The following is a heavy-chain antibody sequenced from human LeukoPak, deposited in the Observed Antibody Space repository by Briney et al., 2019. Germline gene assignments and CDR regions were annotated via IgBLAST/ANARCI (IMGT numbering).Heavy chain of an antibody. CDR2: IYHSGST. CDR3: ARWRGYYSDY. V-gene: IGHV4-38-2*02. D-gene: IGHD3-3*01. J-gene: IGHJ4*02. Sequence: PSETLSLTCTVSGYSISSGSYWGWIRQPPGKGLEWIGSIYHSGSTYYNPSLKGRVTISVDTSKNQFSLKLSSVTAADTAVYYCARWRGYYSDYWGQGTLVTVSS. CDR1: GYSISSGSY.